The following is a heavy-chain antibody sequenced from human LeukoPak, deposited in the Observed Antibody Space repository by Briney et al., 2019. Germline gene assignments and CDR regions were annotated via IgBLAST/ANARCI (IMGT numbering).Heavy chain of an antibody. CDR1: GRSFSGYY. CDR3: ARGRGYCSSTSCYAGLDY. V-gene: IGHV4-34*01. D-gene: IGHD2-2*01. CDR2: INHSGST. J-gene: IGHJ4*02. Sequence: PSETLSLTCAVYGRSFSGYYWSWIRQPPGKGLEWIGEINHSGSTNYNPSLKSRVTISVDTSKNQFPLKLSSVTAADTAVYYCARGRGYCSSTSCYAGLDYWGQGTLVTVSS.